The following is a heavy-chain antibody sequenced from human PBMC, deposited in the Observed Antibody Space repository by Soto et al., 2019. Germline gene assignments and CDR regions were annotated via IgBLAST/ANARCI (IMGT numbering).Heavy chain of an antibody. CDR3: ARDGRSDWNLDDLFDY. J-gene: IGHJ4*02. CDR1: GFTFSSYG. V-gene: IGHV3-33*08. CDR2: IWYDGNNK. D-gene: IGHD1-1*01. Sequence: GGSLRLSCAASGFTFSSYGMHWVRQAPGKGLEWVAVIWYDGNNKYYADSVKGRFTISRDNSKNTLYLQMNSLRAEDTAVYYCARDGRSDWNLDDLFDYWGQGTLVTVSS.